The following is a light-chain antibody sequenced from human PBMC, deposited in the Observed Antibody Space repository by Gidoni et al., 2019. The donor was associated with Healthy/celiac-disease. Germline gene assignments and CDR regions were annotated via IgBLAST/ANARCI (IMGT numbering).Light chain of an antibody. CDR1: QSLLHSNGYNY. CDR3: MQAIQTPPLT. J-gene: IGKJ4*01. CDR2: LGS. V-gene: IGKV2-28*01. Sequence: DIVMTQSPLSLPVTPGEPASLSCRSSQSLLHSNGYNYFDWYLQKPGQSPQLLIYLGSNRASGVPDRFSGSGSGTDFTLKISRVEAEDVGVYYCMQAIQTPPLTFGGXTKVEIK.